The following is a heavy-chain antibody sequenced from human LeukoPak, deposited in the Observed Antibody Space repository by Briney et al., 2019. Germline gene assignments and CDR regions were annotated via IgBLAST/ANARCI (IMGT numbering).Heavy chain of an antibody. J-gene: IGHJ3*02. CDR3: ASVPTYYYDGSSYYNDAFVM. D-gene: IGHD3-22*01. Sequence: ASVKVSCKASGYSFTSYDINWVRQATGQGLEWMGWMNPNSGNTGYAQKFQGRVTMTRNTSISTAYMELTSLRSEDTAVYYCASVPTYYYDGSSYYNDAFVMWGQGTMVTVSS. CDR2: MNPNSGNT. V-gene: IGHV1-8*01. CDR1: GYSFTSYD.